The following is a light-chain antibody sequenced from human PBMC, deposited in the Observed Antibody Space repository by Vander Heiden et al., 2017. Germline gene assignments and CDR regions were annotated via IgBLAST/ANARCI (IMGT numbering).Light chain of an antibody. J-gene: IGLJ3*02. CDR2: VRN. CDR1: SSNIGAGYD. CDR3: HCCDSGLSGWV. Sequence: QSVLPQPPSVSGAPAPRVTISCIGTSSNIGAGYDAHWYRQLPGTAPKRRIVVRNSRPSGVPDRFSSSKSGTCASPAITGLQAEDEAEDDCHCCDSGLSGWVFGGGTKLTVL. V-gene: IGLV1-40*01.